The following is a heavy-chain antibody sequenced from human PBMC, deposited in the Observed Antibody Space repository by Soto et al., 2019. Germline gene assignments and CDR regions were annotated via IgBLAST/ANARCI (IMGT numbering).Heavy chain of an antibody. D-gene: IGHD2-2*01. V-gene: IGHV1-2*04. Sequence: QVQLVQSGAEVKKPGASVKVSCKASGYTFTGYYMHWVRQAPGQGLEWMGWINPNSGGTNYAQKFQGWVTMTRDTSISTAYMELSRLRSDDTAVYYYARTEIPARPYGMDVWGQGTTVTVSS. CDR3: ARTEIPARPYGMDV. CDR1: GYTFTGYY. J-gene: IGHJ6*02. CDR2: INPNSGGT.